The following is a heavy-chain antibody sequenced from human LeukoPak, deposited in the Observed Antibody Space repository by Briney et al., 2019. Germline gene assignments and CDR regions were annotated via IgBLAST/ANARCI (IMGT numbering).Heavy chain of an antibody. D-gene: IGHD1-26*01. Sequence: PGGSLRLSCAASGFTFSFYAMSWVRQAPGKGLEWVSSISGSGGSTDYADSVKGRFTISRENSKNTLYLQMNSLRAEDTAVYYCAKDGSYYDFDYWGQGTLVTVSS. CDR1: GFTFSFYA. CDR3: AKDGSYYDFDY. CDR2: ISGSGGST. J-gene: IGHJ4*02. V-gene: IGHV3-23*01.